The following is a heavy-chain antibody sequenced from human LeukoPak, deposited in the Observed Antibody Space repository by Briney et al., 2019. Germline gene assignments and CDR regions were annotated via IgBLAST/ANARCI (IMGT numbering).Heavy chain of an antibody. D-gene: IGHD3-10*01. Sequence: SETPSLTCAVYGGSFSGYYWSWIRQPPGKGLEWIGEINHSGSTNYNPSLKSRVTISVDTSKNQFSLKLSSVTAADTAVYYCARPKSVYYYGSGRKRKSDAFDIWGQGTMVTVSS. CDR3: ARPKSVYYYGSGRKRKSDAFDI. V-gene: IGHV4-34*01. J-gene: IGHJ3*02. CDR2: INHSGST. CDR1: GGSFSGYY.